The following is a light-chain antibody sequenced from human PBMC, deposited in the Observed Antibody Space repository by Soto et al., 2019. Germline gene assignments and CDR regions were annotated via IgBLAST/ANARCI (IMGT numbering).Light chain of an antibody. Sequence: QSALTQPRSVSGSPGQSVTISCTGTNSDIGGYNYVSWYQQHAGKAPKVIIYDVSRRPSGVPDRFSGSKSGNTASLTISGLQAEDEADYYCCSYAATNNVWVFGGGTKLTVL. CDR1: NSDIGGYNY. CDR2: DVS. CDR3: CSYAATNNVWV. V-gene: IGLV2-11*01. J-gene: IGLJ3*02.